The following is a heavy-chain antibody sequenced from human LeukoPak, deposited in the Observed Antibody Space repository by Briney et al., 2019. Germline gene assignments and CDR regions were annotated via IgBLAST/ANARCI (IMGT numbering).Heavy chain of an antibody. CDR3: AKGSGGYYFAY. CDR2: ISGSGGST. J-gene: IGHJ4*02. D-gene: IGHD3-10*01. Sequence: PGGSLRLSCAAYGFTFSSDAMSSVRQAPGKGLEWVTAISGSGGSTYYADSVKGRFTISRDNCKNTLYLQMNSLRAEDTAVYYCAKGSGGYYFAYWGQGSLVSV. CDR1: GFTFSSDA. V-gene: IGHV3-23*01.